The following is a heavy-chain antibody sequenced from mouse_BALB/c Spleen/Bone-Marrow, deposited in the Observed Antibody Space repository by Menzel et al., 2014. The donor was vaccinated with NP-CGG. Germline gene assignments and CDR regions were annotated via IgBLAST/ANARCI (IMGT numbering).Heavy chain of an antibody. Sequence: EVKLQESGGGLVHPGGSRKLSCAASGFTFSSFGMHWVRQAPEKGLEWIAYISSDSGAIFYADTVKGRFTISGDNPKNTLFLQMTSLRSEDTAIYFCTRGGNWEDFDYWGQGTTLTVSS. D-gene: IGHD4-1*01. V-gene: IGHV5-17*02. CDR2: ISSDSGAI. CDR3: TRGGNWEDFDY. J-gene: IGHJ2*01. CDR1: GFTFSSFG.